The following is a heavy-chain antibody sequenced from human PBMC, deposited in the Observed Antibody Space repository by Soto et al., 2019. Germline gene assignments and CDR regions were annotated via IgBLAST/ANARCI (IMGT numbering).Heavy chain of an antibody. CDR3: ARRFFGLGPAPLVDY. Sequence: QVQLQESGPGLVKPSQTLSLTCTVSGYSISSDGYYWNWIRQHPGKGLEWIGYIYYSGNTYYNPSLKSRVTISVDTSKHEFSLKLTSVTAADTAIYYCARRFFGLGPAPLVDYWGQGTLVTVSS. J-gene: IGHJ4*02. CDR2: IYYSGNT. V-gene: IGHV4-31*03. CDR1: GYSISSDGYY. D-gene: IGHD3-16*01.